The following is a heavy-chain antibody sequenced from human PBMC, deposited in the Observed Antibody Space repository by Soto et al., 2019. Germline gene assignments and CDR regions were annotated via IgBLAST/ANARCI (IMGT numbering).Heavy chain of an antibody. V-gene: IGHV3-23*01. CDR2: ISGGGGST. CDR3: AARRGVVPGYYFDY. Sequence: EMQLLESGGGLVQRGGSLRLSCAASGFTVSGYAMSWVRQAPGKGLEWVSCISGGGGSTFYADSVKGRSTISRDNSKNTLYLQMNSLRAEDAAVYYCAARRGVVPGYYFDYWGQGILVTVSS. D-gene: IGHD2-15*01. J-gene: IGHJ4*02. CDR1: GFTVSGYA.